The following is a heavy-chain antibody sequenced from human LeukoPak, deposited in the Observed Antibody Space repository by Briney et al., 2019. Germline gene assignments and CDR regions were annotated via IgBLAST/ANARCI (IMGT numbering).Heavy chain of an antibody. Sequence: ASVKVSCKASGGTFSTYAITWVRQAPGQGLEWMGWINPNSGGTNYAQKFQGRVTMTRDTSISTAYMELSRLRSDDTAVYYCARPARGSYYDYWGQGTLVTVSS. V-gene: IGHV1-2*02. CDR2: INPNSGGT. D-gene: IGHD1-26*01. CDR1: GGTFSTYA. J-gene: IGHJ4*02. CDR3: ARPARGSYYDY.